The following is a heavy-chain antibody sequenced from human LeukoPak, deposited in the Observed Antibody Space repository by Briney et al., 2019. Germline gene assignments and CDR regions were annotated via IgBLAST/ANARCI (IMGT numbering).Heavy chain of an antibody. CDR2: INHSGST. D-gene: IGHD5-18*01. V-gene: IGHV4-34*01. CDR3: ARAISGYRDAYAY. CDR1: GGSFSGYY. J-gene: IGHJ4*02. Sequence: PSETLSLTWAVDGGSFSGYYWSWIRQPAGKGLECIGEINHSGSTNYNPSLKSRVTISVDTSKNQFSLKLSSVTAADTAVYYCARAISGYRDAYAYWGQGTLVTVSS.